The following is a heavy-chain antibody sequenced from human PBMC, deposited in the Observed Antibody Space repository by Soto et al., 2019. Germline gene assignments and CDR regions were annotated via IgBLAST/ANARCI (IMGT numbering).Heavy chain of an antibody. J-gene: IGHJ6*02. CDR3: ARVKVGEFVPSAPSLYGMDV. V-gene: IGHV1-69*18. D-gene: IGHD3-16*01. Sequence: QVQLVQSGAGVKKPGSSVKVSCKASGGTFSRYTITWVRQAPGQGLEWMGRIIPMFGTVSYAQKFQGRVTITADESTSTAYMELTSLRSEVTAVYYCARVKVGEFVPSAPSLYGMDVWGQGTTVTVSS. CDR1: GGTFSRYT. CDR2: IIPMFGTV.